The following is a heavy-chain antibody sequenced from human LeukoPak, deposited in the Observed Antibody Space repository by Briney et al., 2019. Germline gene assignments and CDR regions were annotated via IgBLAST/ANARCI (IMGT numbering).Heavy chain of an antibody. CDR2: IRYDGSNK. D-gene: IGHD2-2*01. J-gene: IGHJ3*02. CDR3: AKDQSDIVVVPAAIGGLKSEAFDI. CDR1: GFTFSSYG. V-gene: IGHV3-30*02. Sequence: GGSLRLSCAASGFTFSSYGMHWVRQAPGKGLEWVAFIRYDGSNKYYADSVKGRFTISRDNSKNTLYLQMNSLRAEDTAVYYCAKDQSDIVVVPAAIGGLKSEAFDIWGQGTMVTVSS.